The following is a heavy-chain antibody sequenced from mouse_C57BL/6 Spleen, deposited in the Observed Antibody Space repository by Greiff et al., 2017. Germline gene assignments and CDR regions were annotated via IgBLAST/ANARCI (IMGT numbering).Heavy chain of an antibody. J-gene: IGHJ4*01. D-gene: IGHD2-3*01. CDR1: GFTFSDYY. V-gene: IGHV5-16*01. CDR3: ARDALYDGYYAMDY. Sequence: EVKLMESEGGLVQPGSSMKLSYTASGFTFSDYYMAWVRQVPEKGLEWVANINYDGSSTYYLDSLKSRFIISRDNAKNILYLQMSSLKSEDTATYYCARDALYDGYYAMDYWGQGTSVTVSS. CDR2: INYDGSST.